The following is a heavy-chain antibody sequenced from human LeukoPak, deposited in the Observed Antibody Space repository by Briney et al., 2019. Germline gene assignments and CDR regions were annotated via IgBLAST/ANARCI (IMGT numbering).Heavy chain of an antibody. CDR2: IIPIFGTA. J-gene: IGHJ4*02. Sequence: SVKVSCKASGGTFSSYAISWVRQAPGQGLEWMGGIIPIFGTANYAQKFQGRVTITADESTSTAYMELSSLRSEDTAVYYCARVAAAGTVYFDYWGQGTLVTVSS. V-gene: IGHV1-69*13. D-gene: IGHD6-13*01. CDR1: GGTFSSYA. CDR3: ARVAAAGTVYFDY.